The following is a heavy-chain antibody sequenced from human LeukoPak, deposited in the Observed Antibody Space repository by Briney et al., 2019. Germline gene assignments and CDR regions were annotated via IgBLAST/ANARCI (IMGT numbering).Heavy chain of an antibody. CDR2: ISYDGSNK. CDR3: AVHSYGRQLGFDY. D-gene: IGHD5-18*01. Sequence: PGGSLRLSCAASGFTFSSYGMHWVRQAPGKGLEWVAVISYDGSNKYYADSVKGRSTISRDNSKNTLYLQMDSLRAEDTAVYYCAVHSYGRQLGFDYWGQGTLVTVSS. V-gene: IGHV3-30*03. CDR1: GFTFSSYG. J-gene: IGHJ4*02.